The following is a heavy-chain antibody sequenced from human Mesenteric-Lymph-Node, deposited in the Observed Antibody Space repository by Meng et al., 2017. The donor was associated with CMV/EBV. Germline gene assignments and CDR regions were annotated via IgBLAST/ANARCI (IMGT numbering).Heavy chain of an antibody. D-gene: IGHD1-7*01. Sequence: GGSLRLSCAASGFTFSSYWMSWVRQAPGKGLEWVANIKQDGSEKYYVDSVKGRFTISRDNAKNSLYLQMNSLRAEDTAVYYCARDRGDNWNYEGWYFDLWGRGTLVTVSS. CDR2: IKQDGSEK. J-gene: IGHJ2*01. CDR1: GFTFSSYW. CDR3: ARDRGDNWNYEGWYFDL. V-gene: IGHV3-7*01.